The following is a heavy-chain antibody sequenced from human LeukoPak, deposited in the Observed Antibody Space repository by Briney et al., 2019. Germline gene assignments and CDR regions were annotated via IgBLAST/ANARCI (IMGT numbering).Heavy chain of an antibody. V-gene: IGHV4-34*01. Sequence: SETLSLTCAVYGGSFSGYYWSWIRQPPGKGPEWIGEINHSGSTNYNPSLKSRVTISVDTSKNQFSLKLSSVTAADTAVYYCARGDYALDLWGRGTLVTVSS. CDR2: INHSGST. J-gene: IGHJ2*01. CDR1: GGSFSGYY. CDR3: ARGDYALDL. D-gene: IGHD4-17*01.